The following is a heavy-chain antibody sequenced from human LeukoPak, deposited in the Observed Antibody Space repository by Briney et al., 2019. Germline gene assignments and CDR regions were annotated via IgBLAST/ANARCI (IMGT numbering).Heavy chain of an antibody. CDR1: GFTFSSYS. Sequence: GGSLRLSCAASGFTFSSYSMSWVRQAPGKGLEWVSSVSGSGGGTNYADSVKGRFTISRDNSKNTLYLQMNSLRAEDTAVYYRARESLRSGGAFDIWGQGTMVTVSS. CDR2: VSGSGGGT. J-gene: IGHJ3*02. D-gene: IGHD6-19*01. V-gene: IGHV3-23*01. CDR3: ARESLRSGGAFDI.